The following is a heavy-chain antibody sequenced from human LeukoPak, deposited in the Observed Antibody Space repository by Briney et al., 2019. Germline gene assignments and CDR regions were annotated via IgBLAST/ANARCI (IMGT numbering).Heavy chain of an antibody. J-gene: IGHJ4*02. D-gene: IGHD1-26*01. CDR1: GYSFTNHW. CDR2: IYPGDSDT. V-gene: IGHV5-51*01. Sequence: GESLKISCKGSGYSFTNHWIGWVRQMPGKGLEWMGIIYPGDSDTRYSPSFQGQVTISADKSTSTAYLQWSTLKASDSAMYYCARPSSGSRDYWGQGTLVTVSS. CDR3: ARPSSGSRDY.